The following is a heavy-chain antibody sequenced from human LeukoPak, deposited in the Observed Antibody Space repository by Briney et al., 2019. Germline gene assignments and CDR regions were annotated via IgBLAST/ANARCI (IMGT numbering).Heavy chain of an antibody. D-gene: IGHD5-12*01. Sequence: SETLSLTCAVYGGSFSGYYWSWIRQPPGKGLEWIGEINHSGSTNYNPSLKSRVTISVDTSKNQFSLKLSSVTAADTAVYYCARGLATIPNYYYYYGMDVWGQGTTVTVSS. V-gene: IGHV4-34*01. CDR2: INHSGST. J-gene: IGHJ6*02. CDR3: ARGLATIPNYYYYYGMDV. CDR1: GGSFSGYY.